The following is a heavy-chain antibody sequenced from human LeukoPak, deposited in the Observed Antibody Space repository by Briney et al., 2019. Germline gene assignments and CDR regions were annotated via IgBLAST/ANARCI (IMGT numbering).Heavy chain of an antibody. V-gene: IGHV3-33*01. D-gene: IGHD3-22*01. J-gene: IGHJ4*02. Sequence: PGGSLRLSCAASGFTFNSYGMHWVRQAPGKGLEWVAVIWSDGSNKYYADSVKGRFTISRDNSKNTLYLQMNSLRAEDTALYYCARTYYYDSSGSLENWSQGTLVTVSS. CDR3: ARTYYYDSSGSLEN. CDR1: GFTFNSYG. CDR2: IWSDGSNK.